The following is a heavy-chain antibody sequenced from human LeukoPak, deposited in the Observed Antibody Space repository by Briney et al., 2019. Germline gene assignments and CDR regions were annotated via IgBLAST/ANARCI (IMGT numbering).Heavy chain of an antibody. CDR1: GFAFSGSA. D-gene: IGHD3-22*01. J-gene: IGHJ4*02. CDR2: IRSKTNNYET. CDR3: AKDPPRWYYDSSGYYDY. Sequence: GGSLRLSCAASGFAFSGSAIHWVRRASGKGLEWVGRIRSKTNNYETTYAPSVIGRFAISRDNSKNTLYLQMNSLRAEDTAVYYCAKDPPRWYYDSSGYYDYWGQGTLVTVSS. V-gene: IGHV3-73*01.